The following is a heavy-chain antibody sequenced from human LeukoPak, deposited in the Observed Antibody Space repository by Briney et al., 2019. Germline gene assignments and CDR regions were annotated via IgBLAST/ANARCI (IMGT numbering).Heavy chain of an antibody. CDR2: IQYEGSNK. V-gene: IGHV3-30*02. CDR1: GFTFSSYG. Sequence: GGSLRLSCAASGFTFSSYGMHWVRQAPGKGLEGVAFIQYEGSNKYYADSVKGRFTISRDNYKNTVYVQIHSLRAEDAAVYYCAKDPLGVPSHFDYWGQGTLVTVSS. D-gene: IGHD3-10*01. CDR3: AKDPLGVPSHFDY. J-gene: IGHJ4*02.